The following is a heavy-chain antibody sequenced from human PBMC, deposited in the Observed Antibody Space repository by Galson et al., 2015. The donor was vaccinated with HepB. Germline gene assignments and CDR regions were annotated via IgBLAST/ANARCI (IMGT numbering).Heavy chain of an antibody. CDR3: ARGATIFGATRDYYYYYMDV. D-gene: IGHD3-3*01. CDR1: GFTFSSYS. Sequence: SLRLSCAASGFTFSSYSMNWVRQAPGKGLEWVSSISSSSSYIYYADSVKGRFTISRDNAKNSLYLQMNSLRAEDTAVYYCARGATIFGATRDYYYYYMDVWGKGTTVTVSS. V-gene: IGHV3-21*01. J-gene: IGHJ6*03. CDR2: ISSSSSYI.